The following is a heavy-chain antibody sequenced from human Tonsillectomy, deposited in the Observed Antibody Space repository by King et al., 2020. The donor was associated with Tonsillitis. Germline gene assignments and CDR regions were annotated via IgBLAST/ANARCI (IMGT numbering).Heavy chain of an antibody. Sequence: QLVQSGVEVKKPGESLKISCKGSGFNFTSYWIGWVRQMPGKGLEWMGIIYPGDSDTTYSPSFEGQATISVDKSTSTAYLQWSSLKASDTAMYFCARRGGSYYSVYYYYYMDVWGKGTTVTVSS. CDR1: GFNFTSYW. V-gene: IGHV5-51*03. CDR2: IYPGDSDT. J-gene: IGHJ6*03. D-gene: IGHD2-15*01. CDR3: ARRGGSYYSVYYYYYMDV.